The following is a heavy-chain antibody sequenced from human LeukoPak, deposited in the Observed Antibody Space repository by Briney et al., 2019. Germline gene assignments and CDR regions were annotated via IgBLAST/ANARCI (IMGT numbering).Heavy chain of an antibody. CDR1: GFTFTSYG. CDR2: IRHDGSYK. V-gene: IGHV3-30*02. CDR3: AKSPWNGKFRAYFDY. Sequence: GGSLRLSCVVSGFTFTSYGVHWVRQAPGKGLEWVAFIRHDGSYKDYADSVKGRFTISRDNSKNTLYLQMNSLTTEDTAVYYCAKSPWNGKFRAYFDYWGHGTLVTVSS. J-gene: IGHJ4*01. D-gene: IGHD1-1*01.